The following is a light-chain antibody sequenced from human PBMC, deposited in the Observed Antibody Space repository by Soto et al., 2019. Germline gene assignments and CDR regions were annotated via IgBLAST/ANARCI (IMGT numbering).Light chain of an antibody. CDR1: QSVSSSY. V-gene: IGKV3-20*01. Sequence: EIVSTQSPGTLSLSPGERATLSCRASQSVSSSYLAWYQQKPGQAPRLLIYGASSRATGIPDRFSGSGSGTDFTLTISRLEPEDFAVYYWQQYGSSPLTFGGGTKVEIK. J-gene: IGKJ4*01. CDR3: QQYGSSPLT. CDR2: GAS.